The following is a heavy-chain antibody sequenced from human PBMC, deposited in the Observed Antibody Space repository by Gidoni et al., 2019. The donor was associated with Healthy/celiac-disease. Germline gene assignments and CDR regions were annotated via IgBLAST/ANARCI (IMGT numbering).Heavy chain of an antibody. CDR1: RGSISSGDYY. CDR2: IYYSGIT. J-gene: IGHJ4*02. V-gene: IGHV4-30-4*01. D-gene: IGHD5-12*01. CDR3: ARVELGSGYRNFDY. Sequence: QVQLHESGPGLVKPSQTLSLTCPVSRGSISSGDYYWSWIRQPPGKGLEWMGYIYYSGITYYNPSLKSRVTISVDTSKNQFSLKLSSVTAADTAVYYCARVELGSGYRNFDYWGQGTLVTVSS.